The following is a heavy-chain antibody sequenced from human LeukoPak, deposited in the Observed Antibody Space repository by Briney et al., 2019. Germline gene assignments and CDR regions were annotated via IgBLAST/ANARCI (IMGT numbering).Heavy chain of an antibody. D-gene: IGHD6-13*01. Sequence: PSQTLSLTCAVSGGSISSGDYSWSWIRQPPGSGLEWIGYIWHSGHTNYNPSLRSRVTISLARSNSQFSLRLSSVTAADTAVYYCARARESTATAGSYFDYWGQGTLVTVSS. CDR2: IWHSGHT. V-gene: IGHV4-30-2*01. CDR3: ARARESTATAGSYFDY. J-gene: IGHJ4*02. CDR1: GGSISSGDYS.